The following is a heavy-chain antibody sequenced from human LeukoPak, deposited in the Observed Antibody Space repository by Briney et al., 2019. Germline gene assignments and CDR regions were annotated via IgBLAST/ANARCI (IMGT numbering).Heavy chain of an antibody. V-gene: IGHV3-23*01. J-gene: IGHJ6*02. CDR3: AKGSYSITMVRGTTDV. CDR1: GFTFSSYA. Sequence: PGGSLRLSCAASGFTFSSYAMSWVRQAPGKGLEWVSAISGSGGSTYYADSVKGRFTISRDNSKNTLYLQMNSLRAEDTAVYYCAKGSYSITMVRGTTDVWGQGTTVTVSS. CDR2: ISGSGGST. D-gene: IGHD3-10*01.